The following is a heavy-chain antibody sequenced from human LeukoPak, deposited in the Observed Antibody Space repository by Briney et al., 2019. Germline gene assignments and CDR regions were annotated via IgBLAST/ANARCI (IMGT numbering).Heavy chain of an antibody. V-gene: IGHV1-69*01. D-gene: IGHD1-26*01. Sequence: SVKVPCKASGGTFSSYAISWVRQAPGQGLEWMGGIIPIFGTANYAQKFQGRVTITADESTSTAYMELSSLRSEDTAVYYCARAGFDGSHFDYWGQGTLVTVSS. CDR3: ARAGFDGSHFDY. CDR1: GGTFSSYA. CDR2: IIPIFGTA. J-gene: IGHJ4*02.